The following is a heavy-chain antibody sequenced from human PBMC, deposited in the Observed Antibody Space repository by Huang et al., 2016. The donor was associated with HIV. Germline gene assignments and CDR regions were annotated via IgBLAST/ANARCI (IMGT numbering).Heavy chain of an antibody. CDR1: GFTFSSYG. V-gene: IGHV3-30*18. CDR3: AKGGSAAAVLDF. J-gene: IGHJ4*02. D-gene: IGHD6-13*01. Sequence: QVQLVESGGGVVQPGRSLRISCAASGFTFSSYGMHLVRQAPGKGLEGVAVISYDGKTKYYADAVKGRFSISRDNSKTTVYLQLNSLRVEDTAVYYCAKGGSAAAVLDFWGQGTLVTVSS. CDR2: ISYDGKTK.